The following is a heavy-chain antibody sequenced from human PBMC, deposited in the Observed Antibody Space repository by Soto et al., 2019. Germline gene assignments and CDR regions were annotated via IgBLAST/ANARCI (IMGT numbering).Heavy chain of an antibody. CDR1: GFTFRTTG. CDR3: TTARHCSSDACPAAE. CDR2: IGPDPSNT. D-gene: IGHD2-2*01. Sequence: EVQLLESGGGLVQPGGSLRLSCTTSGFTFRTTGMLWLRQPPGKGLEWVSAIGPDPSNTKHTDSVKGRFTISRDNSKNTVFLQMTSLGAEDTALYYCTTARHCSSDACPAAEWGQGTLITVSS. J-gene: IGHJ4*02. V-gene: IGHV3-23*01.